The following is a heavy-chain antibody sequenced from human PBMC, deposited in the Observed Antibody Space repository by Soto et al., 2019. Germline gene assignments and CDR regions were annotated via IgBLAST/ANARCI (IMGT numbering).Heavy chain of an antibody. D-gene: IGHD3-3*01. V-gene: IGHV3-53*01. J-gene: IGHJ6*02. CDR1: GFTVSSNY. CDR2: IYSGGST. Sequence: EVQLVESGGGLIQPGGSLRLSCAASGFTVSSNYMSWVRQAPGKGLEWVSGIYSGGSTYYADSVKGRFTISRDNSKNTLYRQMNGLIAEDTAGYYCATTRITIFGVVMQAYYYYGMDVWGQGTTVTVSS. CDR3: ATTRITIFGVVMQAYYYYGMDV.